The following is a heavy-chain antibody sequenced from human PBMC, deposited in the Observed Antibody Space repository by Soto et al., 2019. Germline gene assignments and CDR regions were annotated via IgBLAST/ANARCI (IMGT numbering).Heavy chain of an antibody. CDR2: IFSSRST. CDR1: GGSINTFY. J-gene: IGHJ4*02. D-gene: IGHD5-12*01. Sequence: SETLSLTCTVSGGSINTFYWSWVRQPAGKGLEWIGRIFSSRSTSFNPSLESRVAMSVDTSKNHFSLNLSSVTAADMAVYYCAREGSYSAYNFAHGIQLWSFDFWGQGALVTVSS. V-gene: IGHV4-4*07. CDR3: AREGSYSAYNFAHGIQLWSFDF.